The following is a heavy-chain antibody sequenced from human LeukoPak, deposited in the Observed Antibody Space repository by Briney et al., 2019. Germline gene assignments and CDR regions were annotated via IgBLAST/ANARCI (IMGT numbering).Heavy chain of an antibody. J-gene: IGHJ5*02. Sequence: ASVKVSCKASGYTFTSYGISWVRQAPGQGLEWMGWINPNSGGTNYAQKFQGRVTMTRDTSITTAYMELSRLRSDDTAVYYCARGLSGNFKRWFDPWGQGTLVTVSS. V-gene: IGHV1-2*02. CDR1: GYTFTSYG. D-gene: IGHD1-26*01. CDR3: ARGLSGNFKRWFDP. CDR2: INPNSGGT.